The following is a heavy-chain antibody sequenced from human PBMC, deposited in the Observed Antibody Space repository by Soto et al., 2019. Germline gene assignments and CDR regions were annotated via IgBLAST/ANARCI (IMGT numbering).Heavy chain of an antibody. J-gene: IGHJ5*02. CDR1: GFTFSDYY. Sequence: GGSLRLSCAASGFTFSDYYMSWIRQAPGKGLEWVSYISSSSSYTNYADSVKGRFTISRDNAKNSLYLQMNSLRAEDTAVYYCARSSGWSPGDPWGQGTLVTVSS. D-gene: IGHD6-19*01. CDR3: ARSSGWSPGDP. CDR2: ISSSSSYT. V-gene: IGHV3-11*03.